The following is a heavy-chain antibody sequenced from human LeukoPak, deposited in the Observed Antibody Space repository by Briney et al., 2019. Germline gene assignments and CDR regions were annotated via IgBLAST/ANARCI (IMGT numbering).Heavy chain of an antibody. D-gene: IGHD5-18*01. CDR2: IYYSGST. CDR1: GGSISNYY. J-gene: IGHJ5*02. CDR3: ARGIQLWSNWFDP. Sequence: SETLSLTCTVSGGSISNYYWSWIRQPPGKGLEWIGYIYYSGSTNYNPSLKSRVTISVGTSKNQFSLKLSSVTAADTAVYYCARGIQLWSNWFDPWGQGTLVTVSS. V-gene: IGHV4-59*12.